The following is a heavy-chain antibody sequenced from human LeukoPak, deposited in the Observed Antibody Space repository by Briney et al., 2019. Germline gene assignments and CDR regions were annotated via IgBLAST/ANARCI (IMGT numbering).Heavy chain of an antibody. V-gene: IGHV4-39*01. D-gene: IGHD2-15*01. CDR2: TYYSGST. CDR1: GGSISSSSYY. CDR3: ARGGYCSGGSCYVLRYYYYYGMDV. J-gene: IGHJ6*02. Sequence: SETLSLTCTVSGGSISSSSYYWGWIRQPPGKGLEWIGNTYYSGSTYYNPSLKSRVIISVDTSKNQFSLKLSSVTAADTAVYYCARGGYCSGGSCYVLRYYYYYGMDVWGQGTTVTVSS.